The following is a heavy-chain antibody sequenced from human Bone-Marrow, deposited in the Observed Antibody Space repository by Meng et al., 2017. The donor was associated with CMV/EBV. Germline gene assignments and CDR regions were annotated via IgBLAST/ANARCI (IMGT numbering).Heavy chain of an antibody. V-gene: IGHV1-8*01. D-gene: IGHD3-10*01. J-gene: IGHJ6*02. CDR3: ARSGGSGSYFRIGGVGGMDV. Sequence: ASVKVSCKASGYTFTSYDINWVRQATGQGLEWMGWMNPNSGNTGYAQKFQGRVTMTRDTSISTAYMELSSLTSEDTAVYYCARSGGSGSYFRIGGVGGMDVWGQGTTVTVSS. CDR2: MNPNSGNT. CDR1: GYTFTSYD.